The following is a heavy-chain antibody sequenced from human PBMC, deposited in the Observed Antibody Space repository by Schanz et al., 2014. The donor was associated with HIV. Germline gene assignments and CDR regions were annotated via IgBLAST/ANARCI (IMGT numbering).Heavy chain of an antibody. CDR1: GGTFSNYA. V-gene: IGHV1-69*06. D-gene: IGHD3-10*01. Sequence: QVQLVQSGAEVKMPGSSVTVSCTASGGTFSNYAMTWVRQAPGQGLEWMGGIIPISGTANYAQKFQGRVTMTADKSTSAAYMELSSLRSEDTAVYYCVRGVIYYDSGSYYNYFDYWGQGTLVTVSS. J-gene: IGHJ4*02. CDR2: IIPISGTA. CDR3: VRGVIYYDSGSYYNYFDY.